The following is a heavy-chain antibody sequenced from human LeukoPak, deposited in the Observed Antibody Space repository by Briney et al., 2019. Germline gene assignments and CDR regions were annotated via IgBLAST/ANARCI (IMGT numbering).Heavy chain of an antibody. Sequence: PGGSLRLSCTASGFTFRDYAMHWVRQAPGKGLEWVALISTDSINKNYADSVAGRFTVSRDDSNNTLFLHLDTLKTEDTAVYFCARRPRGYALDVWGQGTMVTVS. CDR1: GFTFRDYA. CDR2: ISTDSINK. J-gene: IGHJ3*01. V-gene: IGHV3-30*04. CDR3: ARRPRGYALDV.